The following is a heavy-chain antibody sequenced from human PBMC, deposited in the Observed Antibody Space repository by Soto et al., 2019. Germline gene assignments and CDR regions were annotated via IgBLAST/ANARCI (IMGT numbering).Heavy chain of an antibody. CDR1: GDSVSSNSAA. J-gene: IGHJ6*02. D-gene: IGHD6-19*01. V-gene: IGHV6-1*01. CDR2: TYYRSKWYN. Sequence: SPTLSLPCAISGDSVSSNSAAWTWIRQSPSRGLEWLGRTYYRSKWYNDYAVSVKSRITINPDTSKNQFSLQLNSVTPEDTAVYYCARAVAGTVQYYYYGMDVWGQGTTVTVSS. CDR3: ARAVAGTVQYYYYGMDV.